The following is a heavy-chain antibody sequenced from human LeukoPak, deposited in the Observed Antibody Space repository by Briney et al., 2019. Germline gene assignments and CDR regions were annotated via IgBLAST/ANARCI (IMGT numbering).Heavy chain of an antibody. V-gene: IGHV4-59*01. Sequence: SETLSLTCTVSGGSISSYYWSWIRQPPGKGLEWIGYIYHSGSTNYNPSLKSRVTMSVDTSKNQFSLKLSSVTAADTAVYYCASYKQQLAPFDAFDIWGQGTMVTVSS. CDR1: GGSISSYY. CDR2: IYHSGST. CDR3: ASYKQQLAPFDAFDI. D-gene: IGHD6-13*01. J-gene: IGHJ3*02.